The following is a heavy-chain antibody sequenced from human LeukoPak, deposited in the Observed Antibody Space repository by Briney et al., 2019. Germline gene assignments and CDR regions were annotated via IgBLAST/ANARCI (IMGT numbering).Heavy chain of an antibody. J-gene: IGHJ4*02. CDR2: ISGSGFST. Sequence: GGSLRLSCAASGFTFSSYAMSWVRQPPGKGLELVSLISGSGFSTYYADSVKGRFTISRDNSKNTLYLQLNSLRAEDTAVYYCAKDPMPHSGSYRGYFDYWGQGTLVTVSS. V-gene: IGHV3-23*01. D-gene: IGHD1-26*01. CDR1: GFTFSSYA. CDR3: AKDPMPHSGSYRGYFDY.